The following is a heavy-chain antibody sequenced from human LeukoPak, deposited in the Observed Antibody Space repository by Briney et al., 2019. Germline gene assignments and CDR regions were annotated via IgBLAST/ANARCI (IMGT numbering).Heavy chain of an antibody. V-gene: IGHV3-30*03. Sequence: QPGGSLRLSCAASGFTFSSYGMHWVRQAPGKGLEWVAVISYDGSNKYYADSVKGRFTISRDNSKNTLYLQMNSLRAEDTAVYYCASDQYSSGWQNYWGQGTLVTVSS. CDR3: ASDQYSSGWQNY. D-gene: IGHD6-19*01. CDR1: GFTFSSYG. J-gene: IGHJ4*02. CDR2: ISYDGSNK.